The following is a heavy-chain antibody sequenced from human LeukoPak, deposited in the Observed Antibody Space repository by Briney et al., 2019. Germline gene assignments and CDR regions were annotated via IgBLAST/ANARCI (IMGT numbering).Heavy chain of an antibody. CDR3: ARWEYQLLAALDY. V-gene: IGHV4-59*01. CDR2: IYYSGST. Sequence: PSETLSLTCTVSGGSISGYYWNWIRQSPGKGLEWIGYIYYSGSTNYNPALKSRVTISVDTSKNQFSLKLSSVTAADTAVYYCARWEYQLLAALDYWGQGTLVTVSS. CDR1: GGSISGYY. J-gene: IGHJ4*02. D-gene: IGHD2-2*01.